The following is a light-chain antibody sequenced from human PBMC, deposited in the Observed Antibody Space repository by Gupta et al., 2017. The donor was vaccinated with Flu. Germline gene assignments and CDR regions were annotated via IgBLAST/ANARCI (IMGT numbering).Light chain of an antibody. CDR1: QSVSNNY. CDR3: QQDVASPFT. Sequence: EIVLTQSPGTLSLSPGESATLSCRASQSVSNNYLAWYQQKPGQAPSLLIYDASSRATGIPDRFSGSGSGTDFTLTISRLEPEDFAVYYCQQDVASPFTFGQGTKLEIK. V-gene: IGKV3-20*01. J-gene: IGKJ2*01. CDR2: DAS.